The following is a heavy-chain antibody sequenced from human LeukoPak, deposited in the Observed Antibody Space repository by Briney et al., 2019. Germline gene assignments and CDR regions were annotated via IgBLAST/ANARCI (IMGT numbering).Heavy chain of an antibody. CDR3: ARDGFGTGSN. CDR1: GLTFSNYW. Sequence: GGSLRLSCAASGLTFSNYWMDWVRQAPGKGLEWVANIKQDGSEKNYVDSVKGRFIITRDNAKNSLYLQMNTLRADDTAVYYCARDGFGTGSNWGQGTLVTVSS. CDR2: IKQDGSEK. D-gene: IGHD3-16*01. J-gene: IGHJ4*02. V-gene: IGHV3-7*03.